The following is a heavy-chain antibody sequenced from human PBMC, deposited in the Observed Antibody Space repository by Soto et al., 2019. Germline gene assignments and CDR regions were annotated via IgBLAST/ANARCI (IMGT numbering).Heavy chain of an antibody. CDR2: ISSSGSTI. CDR3: AREGGGVYCSGGSCYGRYFDF. J-gene: IGHJ4*02. CDR1: GFTFSSYE. V-gene: IGHV3-48*03. Sequence: GGSLRLSCAASGFTFSSYEMNWVRQAPGKGPEWVSYISSSGSTIYYADSVKGRFTISRDNAKNSLYLQMNSLRAEDTAVYYCAREGGGVYCSGGSCYGRYFDFWGQGTRVTVSS. D-gene: IGHD2-15*01.